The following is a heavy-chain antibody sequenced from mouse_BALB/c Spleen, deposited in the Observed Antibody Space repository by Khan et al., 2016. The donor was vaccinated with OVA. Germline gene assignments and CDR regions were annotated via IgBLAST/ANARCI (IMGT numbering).Heavy chain of an antibody. V-gene: IGHV1S136*01. CDR3: ARNYRYDVYFDY. CDR2: IYPYNDDT. CDR1: GYTFTSYV. Sequence: VQLKQSGPELVKPGASVKMSCKASGYTFTSYVMHWLRQKPGQGLEWIGYIYPYNDDTKYNEKFQGKATLTSDKSSSTAYMELSSLTSEDSAVYYCARNYRYDVYFDYWGQGTTLTVSS. D-gene: IGHD2-14*01. J-gene: IGHJ2*01.